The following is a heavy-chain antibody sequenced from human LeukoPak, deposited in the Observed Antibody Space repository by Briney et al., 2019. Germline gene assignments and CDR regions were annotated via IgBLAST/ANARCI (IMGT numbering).Heavy chain of an antibody. V-gene: IGHV4-61*01. CDR2: IYYSGST. Sequence: SQTLSLTCTVSGGSISSGSYYWSWIRQPPGKGLEWIGYIYYSGSTNYNPSLKSRVTISVDTSKNQFSLKLSSVTAADTAVYYCARATRPYSGYYDYWGQGTLVTVSS. J-gene: IGHJ4*02. D-gene: IGHD1-26*01. CDR3: ARATRPYSGYYDY. CDR1: GGSISSGSYY.